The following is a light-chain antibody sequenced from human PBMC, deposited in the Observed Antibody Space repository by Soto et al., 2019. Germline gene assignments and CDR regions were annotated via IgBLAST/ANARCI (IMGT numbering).Light chain of an antibody. CDR1: SSDVGGYNY. CDR2: DVS. V-gene: IGLV2-14*01. CDR3: SSYTTSSTLDVV. Sequence: QSALTQPASVSGSPGQSITISCTGTSSDVGGYNYDSWYQQHPDKAPKLMIYDVSNRPSGVSNRFSGSKSGNTASLTISGHQAEDEADYYCSSYTTSSTLDVVFGEGTKLTVL. J-gene: IGLJ2*01.